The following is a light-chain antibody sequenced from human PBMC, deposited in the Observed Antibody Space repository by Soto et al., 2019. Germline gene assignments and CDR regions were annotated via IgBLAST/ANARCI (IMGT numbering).Light chain of an antibody. Sequence: EVVLTQSPGTLSLSPGERASLSCRASHSIHSSFLAWYQQKPGQAPRLLIYGASSRATDIPDRFSGGGSGTDFTLTVSRLEPEDLAVYYCQQYDTSPYTFGQGTKLEI. V-gene: IGKV3-20*01. J-gene: IGKJ2*01. CDR2: GAS. CDR1: HSIHSSF. CDR3: QQYDTSPYT.